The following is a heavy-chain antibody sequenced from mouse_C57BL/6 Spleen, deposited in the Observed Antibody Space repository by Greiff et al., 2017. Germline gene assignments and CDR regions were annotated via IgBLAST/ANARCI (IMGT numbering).Heavy chain of an antibody. J-gene: IGHJ2*01. D-gene: IGHD3-1*01. CDR3: TRSGGYFDY. CDR1: GYTFTDYE. CDR2: IDPETGGT. V-gene: IGHV1-15*01. Sequence: QVQLKQSGAELVRPGASVTLSCKASGYTFTDYEMHWVKQTPVHGLEWIGAIDPETGGTAYNQKFKGKAILTADKSSSTAYMELRSLTSEDSAVYYCTRSGGYFDYGGQGTTLTVSS.